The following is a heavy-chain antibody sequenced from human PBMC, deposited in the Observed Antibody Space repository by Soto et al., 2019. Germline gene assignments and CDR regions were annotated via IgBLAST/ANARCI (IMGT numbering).Heavy chain of an antibody. J-gene: IGHJ6*02. Sequence: PSETRSLTCTGSGGSISSDYWSWIRQPPGKGLEWIGYIYYSGSTNYNPSLKRRVTISVDTSKNQFSLKLSSVTAADTAVYYCARDNGDYDFCCGYGPKRYGQAVWGRGTTDTVSS. D-gene: IGHD3-3*01. CDR2: IYYSGST. CDR3: ARDNGDYDFCCGYGPKRYGQAV. V-gene: IGHV4-59*01. CDR1: GGSISSDY.